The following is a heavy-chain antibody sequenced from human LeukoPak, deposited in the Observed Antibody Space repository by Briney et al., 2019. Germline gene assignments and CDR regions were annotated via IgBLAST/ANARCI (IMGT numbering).Heavy chain of an antibody. CDR3: ASIGSGSYYKGPDYYGMDV. Sequence: GESLKISCKGSGDSFTSYWISWVRQMPGKGLEWMGRIDPSDSYTNYSPSFQGHVTISADKSISTAYLQWSSLKASDTAMYYCASIGSGSYYKGPDYYGMDVWGKGTTVTVSS. J-gene: IGHJ6*04. CDR2: IDPSDSYT. V-gene: IGHV5-10-1*01. D-gene: IGHD3-10*01. CDR1: GDSFTSYW.